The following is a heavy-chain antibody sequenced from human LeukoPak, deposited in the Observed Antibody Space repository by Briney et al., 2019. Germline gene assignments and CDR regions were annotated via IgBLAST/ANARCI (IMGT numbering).Heavy chain of an antibody. D-gene: IGHD3-10*01. J-gene: IGHJ3*02. Sequence: GGSLRLSCAASGFTFSSYAMSWVRQAPGKGLEWVSSLSGSGGCTYYADSVKGRFTISRDISKNTLFVQMNSLRAEDTAVYYCAKNTRYYDSGSSLPDDAFDIWGQGTMVAVSS. V-gene: IGHV3-23*01. CDR1: GFTFSSYA. CDR3: AKNTRYYDSGSSLPDDAFDI. CDR2: LSGSGGCT.